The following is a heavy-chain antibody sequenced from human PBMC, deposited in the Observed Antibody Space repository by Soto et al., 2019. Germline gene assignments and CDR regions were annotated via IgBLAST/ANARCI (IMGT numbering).Heavy chain of an antibody. CDR2: IYYSGST. J-gene: IGHJ4*02. D-gene: IGHD3-3*01. Sequence: PSETLSLTCTVSGGSISSGGYYWSWIRQHPGKGLEWIGYIYYSGSTYYNPSLKSRVTISVDTSKNQFSLKLSSVTAADTAVYYCARSYYDFWSGLSWPYYFDYWGQGTLVTVSS. CDR1: GGSISSGGYY. CDR3: ARSYYDFWSGLSWPYYFDY. V-gene: IGHV4-31*03.